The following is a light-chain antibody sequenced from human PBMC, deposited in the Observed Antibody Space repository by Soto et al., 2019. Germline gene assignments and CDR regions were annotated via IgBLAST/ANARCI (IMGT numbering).Light chain of an antibody. CDR1: QSVSSSY. J-gene: IGKJ1*01. V-gene: IGKV3-20*01. CDR3: QHYGSSPRT. CDR2: GAS. Sequence: EIVLTQSPGTLSLSPGERATLSCRASQSVSSSYLAWYQQKPGQAPRLLIYGASSRATGIPDRFSGSGSGTDFTLTISRLAAEDFAVYYWQHYGSSPRTFGQGTKVEIK.